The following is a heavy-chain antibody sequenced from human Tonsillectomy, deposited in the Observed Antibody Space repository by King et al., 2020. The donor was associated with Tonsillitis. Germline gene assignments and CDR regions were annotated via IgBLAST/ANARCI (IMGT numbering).Heavy chain of an antibody. Sequence: QLVQSGAEVKKPGASVKVSCKASGYTFTNYDINWVRQATGQGLEWMGWMNPASGNAGSAQKFHDRVTMTRNTSISTAYMELNSLRSEDTAVYYCARTAGTDYWGQGTLVTVSS. D-gene: IGHD6-19*01. J-gene: IGHJ4*02. CDR1: GYTFTNYD. CDR2: MNPASGNA. V-gene: IGHV1-8*02. CDR3: ARTAGTDY.